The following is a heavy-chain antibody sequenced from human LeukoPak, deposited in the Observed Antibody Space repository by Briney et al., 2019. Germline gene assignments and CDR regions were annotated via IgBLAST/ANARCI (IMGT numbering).Heavy chain of an antibody. CDR3: ASRSSGYSSGWLVFDY. D-gene: IGHD6-19*01. Sequence: PSETLSLTCSVSGGSISNSGYFGAWIRQPPGKGLEWIGSIYYSGSTYYNPSLKSRVTISVDTSKNQFSLKLSSVTAADTAVYYCASRSSGYSSGWLVFDYWGQGTLVTVSS. CDR2: IYYSGST. CDR1: GGSISNSGYF. J-gene: IGHJ4*02. V-gene: IGHV4-39*01.